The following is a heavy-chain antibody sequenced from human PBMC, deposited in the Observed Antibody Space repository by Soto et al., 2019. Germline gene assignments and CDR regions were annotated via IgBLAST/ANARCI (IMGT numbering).Heavy chain of an antibody. CDR3: ARGEEESIAAAGPFDY. CDR2: IYYSGST. J-gene: IGHJ4*02. Sequence: SETLSLTCTVSGGSISSYYWSWIRQPPGKGLEWIGYIYYSGSTNYNPSLKSRVTISVDTSKNQFSLKLSSVTAADTAVYYCARGEEESIAAAGPFDYWGQGTLVTVYS. CDR1: GGSISSYY. D-gene: IGHD6-13*01. V-gene: IGHV4-59*01.